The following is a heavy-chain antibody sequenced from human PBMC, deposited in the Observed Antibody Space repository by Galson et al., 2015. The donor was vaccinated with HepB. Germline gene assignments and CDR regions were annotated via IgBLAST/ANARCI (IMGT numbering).Heavy chain of an antibody. V-gene: IGHV3-11*01. J-gene: IGHJ3*02. CDR2: ISGSGNSI. CDR1: GFTFSDYY. CDR3: VRDLDISVLDCFHS. Sequence: SLRLSCAASGFTFSDYYMSWIRQAPGKGLEWVSYISGSGNSIHYAGSVKDRFTISRDNAKNSLYLQMNSLRADDAAVYYCVRDLDISVLDCFHSWGQGTMVIVSS. D-gene: IGHD2-2*03.